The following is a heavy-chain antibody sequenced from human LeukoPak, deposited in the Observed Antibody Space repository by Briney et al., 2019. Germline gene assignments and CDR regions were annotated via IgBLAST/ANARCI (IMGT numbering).Heavy chain of an antibody. CDR2: IYHSGST. CDR1: GYSISSGYY. D-gene: IGHD2-15*01. V-gene: IGHV4-38-2*01. J-gene: IGHJ4*02. CDR3: ARAPAYCSGGSCYAFDY. Sequence: SETLSLSCAVSGYSISSGYYWGWIRQSPGKGLEWIGSIYHSGSTYYNPSLKSRVTISVDTSKSQFSLTLSSVTAADTAVYYCARAPAYCSGGSCYAFDYWGQGTLVTVSS.